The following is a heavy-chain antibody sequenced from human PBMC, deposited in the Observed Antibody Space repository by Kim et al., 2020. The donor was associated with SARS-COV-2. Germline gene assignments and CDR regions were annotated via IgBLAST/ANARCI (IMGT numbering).Heavy chain of an antibody. CDR1: GGSISSYY. Sequence: SETLSLTCTVSGGSISSYYWSWIRQPPGKGLEWIGYIYYSGSTNYNPSPKSRVTISVDTSKNQFSLKLSSVTAADTAVYYCARTPGDRGYDLPFDYWGQG. J-gene: IGHJ4*02. V-gene: IGHV4-59*01. D-gene: IGHD5-12*01. CDR2: IYYSGST. CDR3: ARTPGDRGYDLPFDY.